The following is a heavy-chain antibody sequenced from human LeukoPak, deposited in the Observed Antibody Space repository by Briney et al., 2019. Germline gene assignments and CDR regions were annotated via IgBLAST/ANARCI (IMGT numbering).Heavy chain of an antibody. CDR1: GYTLTELS. D-gene: IGHD3-22*01. CDR3: ARVPLRYDSSGYYPSWDY. J-gene: IGHJ4*02. CDR2: FDPEDGET. V-gene: IGHV1-24*01. Sequence: ASVKVSCKVSGYTLTELSMHWVRQAPGKGLEWMGGFDPEDGETIYAQKFQGRVTMTEDTSTDTAYMELSSLRSEDTAVYYCARVPLRYDSSGYYPSWDYWGQGTLVTVSS.